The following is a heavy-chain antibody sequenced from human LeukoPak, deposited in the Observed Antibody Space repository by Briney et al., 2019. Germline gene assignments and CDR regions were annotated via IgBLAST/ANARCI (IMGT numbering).Heavy chain of an antibody. CDR1: GFTFSSSA. CDR3: AKALLGATRGIDY. V-gene: IGHV3-23*01. Sequence: PGGSLTLSCAASGFTFSSSAMSWVRQAPGKGLEWVSAISASGGSTYYADSVKGRLPISRDNSKTPLSLQLNSQPDKERPVYYCAKALLGATRGIDYWAQGTLVTVS. D-gene: IGHD1-26*01. J-gene: IGHJ4*02. CDR2: ISASGGST.